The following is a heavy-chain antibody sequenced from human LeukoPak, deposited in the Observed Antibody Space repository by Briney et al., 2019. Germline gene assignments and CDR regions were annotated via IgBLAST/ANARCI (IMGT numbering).Heavy chain of an antibody. Sequence: GGSLRLSCAASGFTFDDYAMQWVRQAPGKGLEWVSGISWNSGSIGYADSVKGRFTISRDNAKNSLYLQMNSLRAEDTALYYCANDDYWGQGTLVTVSS. CDR3: ANDDY. CDR2: ISWNSGSI. V-gene: IGHV3-9*01. CDR1: GFTFDDYA. J-gene: IGHJ4*02.